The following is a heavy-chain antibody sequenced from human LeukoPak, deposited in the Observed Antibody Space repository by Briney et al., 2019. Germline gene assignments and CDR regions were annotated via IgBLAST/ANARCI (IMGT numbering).Heavy chain of an antibody. Sequence: SETLSLTCTVSGGSISSYYWSWIRQPPGKGLEWIGYIYYSGSTNYNPSLTSRVTISVDTSKNQFSLKLSSVTAADTAVYYCARTVTIFGVAYFDYWGRGTLVTVSS. CDR3: ARTVTIFGVAYFDY. J-gene: IGHJ4*02. CDR2: IYYSGST. CDR1: GGSISSYY. V-gene: IGHV4-59*01. D-gene: IGHD3-3*01.